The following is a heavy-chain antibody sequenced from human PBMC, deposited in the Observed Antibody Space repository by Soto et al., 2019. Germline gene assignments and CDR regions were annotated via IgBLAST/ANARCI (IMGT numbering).Heavy chain of an antibody. Sequence: SETLSLTCAVSGGSISSGGYSWSWIRQPPGKGLEWIGYIYDSGFTYYNPSLKSRVTISVDRSKNQFSLKLSSVTAADTAVYYCARAHYGDFSYGMDVWGQGTTVTVSS. V-gene: IGHV4-30-2*01. D-gene: IGHD4-17*01. CDR1: GGSISSGGYS. CDR3: ARAHYGDFSYGMDV. CDR2: IYDSGFT. J-gene: IGHJ6*02.